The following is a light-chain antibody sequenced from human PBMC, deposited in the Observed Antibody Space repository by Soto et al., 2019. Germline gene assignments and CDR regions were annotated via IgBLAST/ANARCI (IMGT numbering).Light chain of an antibody. CDR2: DAS. CDR3: QQSYSRVT. J-gene: IGKJ1*01. V-gene: IGKV1-5*01. Sequence: DIQMTQSPSTLSASVGDRVTITCRASQSISNWLAWYQQKPGKAPNLLIYDASSLESGVPSRFSGSGFGTDFTLTISSLQPEDFATYYCQQSYSRVTLGQGTKVDI. CDR1: QSISNW.